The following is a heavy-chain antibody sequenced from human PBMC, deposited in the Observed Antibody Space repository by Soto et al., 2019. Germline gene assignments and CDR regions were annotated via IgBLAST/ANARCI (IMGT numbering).Heavy chain of an antibody. J-gene: IGHJ5*02. V-gene: IGHV3-30*18. CDR3: AKGWNRIAAAGTVWFDP. D-gene: IGHD6-13*01. CDR1: GFTFSSYG. Sequence: QVQLVESGGGVVQPGRSLRLSCAASGFTFSSYGMHWVRQAPGKGLEWVAVISYDGSNKYYADSVKGRFTISRDNSKNTLFLQRNSLRAEDTAVYYCAKGWNRIAAAGTVWFDPWGQGTLVTVAS. CDR2: ISYDGSNK.